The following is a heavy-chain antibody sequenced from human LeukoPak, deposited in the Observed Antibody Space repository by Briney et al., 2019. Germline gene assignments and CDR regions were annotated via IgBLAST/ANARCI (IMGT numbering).Heavy chain of an antibody. V-gene: IGHV3-7*01. CDR1: GFTLSTYW. CDR3: ARLSGESTIYDY. CDR2: IRQDGSAK. Sequence: GGSLRLSCAASGFTLSTYWMSWVRQAPGKGLEWVATIRQDGSAKYYLDSVKGRFIISRDNAKNSLSLQMDSLRVEDTAVYYCARLSGESTIYDYWGQGTLVTVSS. D-gene: IGHD5/OR15-5a*01. J-gene: IGHJ4*02.